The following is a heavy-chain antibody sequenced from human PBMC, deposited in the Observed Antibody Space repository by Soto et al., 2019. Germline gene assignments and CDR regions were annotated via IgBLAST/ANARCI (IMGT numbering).Heavy chain of an antibody. J-gene: IGHJ3*02. V-gene: IGHV1-69*13. Sequence: ASVKVFRKASGGTFSSYAISWVRQAPGQGLEWMGGIIPIFGTANYAQKFQGRVTITADESTSTAYMELSSLRSEDTAVYYCATNSGSSLGHAFDIWGQGTMVTVSS. CDR1: GGTFSSYA. CDR2: IIPIFGTA. CDR3: ATNSGSSLGHAFDI. D-gene: IGHD1-26*01.